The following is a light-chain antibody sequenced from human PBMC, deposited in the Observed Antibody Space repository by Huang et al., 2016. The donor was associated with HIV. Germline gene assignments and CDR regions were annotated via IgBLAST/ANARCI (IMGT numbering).Light chain of an antibody. V-gene: IGKV3-11*01. CDR3: QQRSKWPLT. J-gene: IGKJ4*01. CDR2: DAS. CDR1: QRVGTY. Sequence: EIVLTQSPVTLSLSPGDRATLSCRASQRVGTYLAWYQQKSGRAPRRLIYDASNRAAGVPARFSASGSETDFTLTIDSLDPDDFAIYHCQQRSKWPLTFGGGTKVEMK.